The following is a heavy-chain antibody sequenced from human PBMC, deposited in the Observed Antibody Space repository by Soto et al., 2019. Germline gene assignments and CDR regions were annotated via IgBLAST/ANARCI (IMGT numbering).Heavy chain of an antibody. D-gene: IGHD5-18*01. CDR3: ARGRTGYSYGFRASENWFDP. CDR1: GGSFRGYY. V-gene: IGHV4-34*01. CDR2: INHSGST. J-gene: IGHJ5*02. Sequence: ETLSLTCAVYGGSFRGYYGSWIRQPPGKGLEWIGEINHSGSTNYNPSLKSRVTISVDTSKNQFSLKLSSVTAADTAVYYCARGRTGYSYGFRASENWFDPWGQGTLVTVSS.